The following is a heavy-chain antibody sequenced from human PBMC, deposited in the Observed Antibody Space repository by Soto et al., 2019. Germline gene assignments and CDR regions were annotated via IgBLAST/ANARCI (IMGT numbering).Heavy chain of an antibody. CDR2: ISAYNGNT. J-gene: IGHJ6*03. CDR3: ARDNEGRSSTSPLVYYYMDV. D-gene: IGHD2-2*01. CDR1: GYTFTSYG. V-gene: IGHV1-18*01. Sequence: ASVKVSCKASGYTFTSYGISWVRQAPGQGLEWMGWISAYNGNTNYAQKLQGRVTMTTDISTSTAYMELRSLRSDDTAVYYCARDNEGRSSTSPLVYYYMDVWGKGTTVTVSS.